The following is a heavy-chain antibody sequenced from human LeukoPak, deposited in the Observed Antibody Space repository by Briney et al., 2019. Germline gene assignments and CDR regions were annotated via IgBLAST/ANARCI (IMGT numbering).Heavy chain of an antibody. CDR3: AKDHYANYYDSSGYPLV. D-gene: IGHD3-22*01. CDR1: GFTFSAYW. CDR2: IREDGSEK. V-gene: IGHV3-7*01. Sequence: GGSLRLSCAGSGFTFSAYWMSWVRQAPGKGPEWVATIREDGSEKYYVDSVKGRFTISRDNAKNSLYLQMNSLRAEDTAVYYCAKDHYANYYDSSGYPLVWGQGTLVTVSS. J-gene: IGHJ4*02.